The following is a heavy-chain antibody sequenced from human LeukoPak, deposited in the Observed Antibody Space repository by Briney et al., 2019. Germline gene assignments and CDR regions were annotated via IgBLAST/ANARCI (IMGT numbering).Heavy chain of an antibody. D-gene: IGHD3-16*01. CDR1: GFTFSSYG. CDR2: IRYDGSSK. Sequence: PGGSLRLSCAASGFTFSSYGMHWVRQAPGKGLEWVAFIRYDGSSKYYADSVKGRFTISRDNSKNTLYLQMNSLRAEDTAVYYCAKRGPWGTGEYHFDYWGQGTLVTVSS. V-gene: IGHV3-30*02. CDR3: AKRGPWGTGEYHFDY. J-gene: IGHJ4*02.